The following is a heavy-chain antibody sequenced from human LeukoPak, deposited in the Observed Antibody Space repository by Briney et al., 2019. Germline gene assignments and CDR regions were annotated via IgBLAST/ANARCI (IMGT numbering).Heavy chain of an antibody. CDR2: ISGSGGST. CDR1: GFTFSSYA. CDR3: ARNGYSSGWYVNY. V-gene: IGHV3-23*01. J-gene: IGHJ4*02. D-gene: IGHD6-19*01. Sequence: GGSLRLSCAASGFTFSSYAMSWVRQAPGKGPEWVSAISGSGGSTYYADSVKGRFTISRDNSKNTLYLQMNSLRAEDTAVYYCARNGYSSGWYVNYWGQGTLVTVSS.